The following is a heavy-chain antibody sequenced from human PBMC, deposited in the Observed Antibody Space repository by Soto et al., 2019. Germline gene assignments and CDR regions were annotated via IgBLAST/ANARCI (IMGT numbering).Heavy chain of an antibody. V-gene: IGHV4-59*01. CDR1: GGSISSYY. CDR3: ARDLTGTTGNDY. CDR2: IYYSGST. J-gene: IGHJ4*02. D-gene: IGHD1-7*01. Sequence: QVQLQESGPGLVKPSETLSLTCTVSGGSISSYYWSWIRQPPGKGLEWIGYIYYSGSTNYNPSLKSRVTISVDTSKNQFSLKLSSVTAADTAVYYCARDLTGTTGNDYWGQGTLVTVSS.